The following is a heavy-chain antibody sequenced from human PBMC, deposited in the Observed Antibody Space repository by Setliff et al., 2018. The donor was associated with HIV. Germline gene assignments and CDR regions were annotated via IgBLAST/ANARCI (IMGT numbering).Heavy chain of an antibody. CDR3: VRGYCSSTTCYDDYYYMDV. CDR1: GGSISGHY. J-gene: IGHJ6*03. CDR2: IFYTGST. D-gene: IGHD2-2*01. Sequence: SETLSLTCTVSGGSISGHYWSWIRQPPGKGLEWIGYIFYTGSTNYNPSLKSRVTTSVDTSKNQFFLKLSSVTAADTAVYYCVRGYCSSTTCYDDYYYMDVWGKGSTVTVS. V-gene: IGHV4-59*11.